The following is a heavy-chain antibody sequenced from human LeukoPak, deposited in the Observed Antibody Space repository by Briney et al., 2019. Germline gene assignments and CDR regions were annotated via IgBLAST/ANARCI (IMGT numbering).Heavy chain of an antibody. CDR3: ARGGDDIVLMVYAIEPFFDY. CDR1: GYTFTSYY. Sequence: ASVKVSCKASGYTFTSYYMHWVRQAPGQGLEWMGIINPSGGSTSDAQKFQGRVTMTRDMSTSTVYMELSSLRSEDTAVYYCARGGDDIVLMVYAIEPFFDYWGQGTLVTVSS. D-gene: IGHD2-8*01. CDR2: INPSGGST. J-gene: IGHJ4*02. V-gene: IGHV1-46*01.